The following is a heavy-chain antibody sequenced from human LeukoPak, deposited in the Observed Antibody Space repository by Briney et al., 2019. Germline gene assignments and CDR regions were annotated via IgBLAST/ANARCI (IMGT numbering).Heavy chain of an antibody. CDR3: ARGGYCSSTSCYSEEFDY. J-gene: IGHJ4*02. D-gene: IGHD2-2*01. CDR2: INHSGST. CDR1: GGSFSGYY. Sequence: SETLSLTCAVYGGSFSGYYWSWIRQPPGKGLEWIGEINHSGSTNYNLSLKSRVTISVDTSKNQFSLKLSSVTAADTAVYYCARGGYCSSTSCYSEEFDYWGQGTLVTVSS. V-gene: IGHV4-34*01.